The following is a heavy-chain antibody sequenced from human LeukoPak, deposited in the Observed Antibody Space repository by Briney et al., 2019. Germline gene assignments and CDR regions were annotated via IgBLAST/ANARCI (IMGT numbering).Heavy chain of an antibody. CDR2: IYPGDSET. V-gene: IGHV5-51*01. J-gene: IGHJ3*02. Sequence: GESLKISCKGSGYSFTTYWIAWVRQMPGDGLEWLGIIYPGDSETRYSPSFQGQVTISADKSITTAYLQWGSLKASDTAMYYCTRSPRDGYHDSFDIWGQGTMVTVFS. D-gene: IGHD5-24*01. CDR3: TRSPRDGYHDSFDI. CDR1: GYSFTTYW.